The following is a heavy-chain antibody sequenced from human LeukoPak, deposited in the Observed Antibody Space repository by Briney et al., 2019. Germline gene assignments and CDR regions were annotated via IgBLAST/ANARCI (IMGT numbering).Heavy chain of an antibody. Sequence: GGSLRLSCAASGFTFSSYSMNWVRQAPGKGLEWVSSISSSSSYIYYADSVKGRFTISRDNAKNSLYLQMNSLRAEDTAVYYCAREDSSGWYYSDYWGQGTLVTVSS. J-gene: IGHJ4*02. CDR1: GFTFSSYS. D-gene: IGHD6-19*01. V-gene: IGHV3-21*01. CDR2: ISSSSSYI. CDR3: AREDSSGWYYSDY.